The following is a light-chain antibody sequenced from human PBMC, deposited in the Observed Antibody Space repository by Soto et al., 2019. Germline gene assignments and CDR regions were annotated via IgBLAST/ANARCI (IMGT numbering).Light chain of an antibody. CDR2: DAS. J-gene: IGKJ3*01. Sequence: EIVLTQSPATLSLSPGERATLSCRASQSISSYLAWYQQKPDQAPRLLIYDASNRATGIPARFSGSGSGTDFTLTISSLEPEDFAVYYCHQRSTWPFTFGPGTKVDNK. V-gene: IGKV3-11*01. CDR1: QSISSY. CDR3: HQRSTWPFT.